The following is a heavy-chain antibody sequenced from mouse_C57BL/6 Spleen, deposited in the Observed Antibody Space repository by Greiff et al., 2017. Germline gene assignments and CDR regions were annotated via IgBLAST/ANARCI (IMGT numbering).Heavy chain of an antibody. J-gene: IGHJ4*01. CDR3: ASDHRLDY. CDR1: GYTFTSYW. Sequence: VQLQQPGAELVKPGASVKMSCKASGYTFTSYWITWVKQRPGQGLEWIGGIYPGSGSTNYNEKFKGKATLTVDTSSSTAYMHLSSLTSEDSAVYYCASDHRLDYWGQGTSVTVSS. V-gene: IGHV1-55*01. CDR2: IYPGSGST.